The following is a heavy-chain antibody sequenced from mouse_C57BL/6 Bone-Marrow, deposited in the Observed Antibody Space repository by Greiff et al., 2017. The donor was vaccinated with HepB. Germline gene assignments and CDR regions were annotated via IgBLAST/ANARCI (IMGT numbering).Heavy chain of an antibody. Sequence: QVQLQQPGAELVRPGSSVKLSCKASGYTFTSYWMDWVKQRPGQGLEWIGNIYPSDSETHYNQKFKDKATLTVDKSSSTAYMQLSSLTSEDSAVYYCARKAQATWGGFDYWGQGTTLTVSS. V-gene: IGHV1-61*01. J-gene: IGHJ2*01. D-gene: IGHD3-2*02. CDR2: IYPSDSET. CDR3: ARKAQATWGGFDY. CDR1: GYTFTSYW.